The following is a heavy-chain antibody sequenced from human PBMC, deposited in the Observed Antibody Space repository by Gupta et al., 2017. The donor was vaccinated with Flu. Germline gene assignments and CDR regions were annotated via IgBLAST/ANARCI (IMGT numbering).Heavy chain of an antibody. D-gene: IGHD2-21*02. CDR3: AKAEGFVVTTSILFPDY. CDR1: GFTFSSYA. CDR2: ISGSGGST. J-gene: IGHJ4*02. V-gene: IGHV3-23*01. Sequence: EVQLLESGGGLVQPGGALRLSCAASGFTFSSYAMSWVRQGPGKGLEWVSAISGSGGSTYYADSVKGRFTISRDNSKNTLYLQMNSLRAEDTAVYYCAKAEGFVVTTSILFPDYWGQGTLVTVSS.